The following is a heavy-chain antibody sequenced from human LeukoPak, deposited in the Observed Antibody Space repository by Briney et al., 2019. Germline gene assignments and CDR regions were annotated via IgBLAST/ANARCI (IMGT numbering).Heavy chain of an antibody. CDR1: GFTFSDYS. CDR2: ISTGGDTI. Sequence: GGSLRLSCTVSGFTFSDYSMNWVRQPPGKGLEWISYISTGGDTIYYADSVKGRFTISRDNAEKSLYLQMNSLRAEDTAVYYCARGPPLFDPWGQGTLVSVSS. CDR3: ARGPPLFDP. V-gene: IGHV3-48*01. J-gene: IGHJ5*02.